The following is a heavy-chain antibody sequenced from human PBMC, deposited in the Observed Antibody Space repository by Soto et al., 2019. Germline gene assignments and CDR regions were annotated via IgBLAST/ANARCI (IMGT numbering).Heavy chain of an antibody. CDR2: MNPNSGNT. CDR3: ARARFCSGGSCYSRGNWFDP. V-gene: IGHV1-8*02. CDR1: GYTFTSYG. Sequence: ASVKVSCKASGYTFTSYGISWVRQAPGQGLEWMGWMNPNSGNTGYAQKFQGRVTMTRNTSISTAYMELSSLRSEDTAVYYCARARFCSGGSCYSRGNWFDPWGQGTLVTVSS. D-gene: IGHD2-15*01. J-gene: IGHJ5*02.